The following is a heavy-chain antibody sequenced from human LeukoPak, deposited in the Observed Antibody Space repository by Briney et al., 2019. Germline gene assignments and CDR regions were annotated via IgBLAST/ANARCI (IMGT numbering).Heavy chain of an antibody. V-gene: IGHV1-3*01. Sequence: ASVKVSCKASGYTFTSYAMHWVRQAPGQRLEWMGWINAGNGNTKYSQKFQGRVTITRDTSASTAYMELSSLRSEDTAVYYCARDQLRNYYDGVLLIWGQGTLVTVSS. CDR2: INAGNGNT. CDR1: GYTFTSYA. CDR3: ARDQLRNYYDGVLLI. D-gene: IGHD3-22*01. J-gene: IGHJ4*02.